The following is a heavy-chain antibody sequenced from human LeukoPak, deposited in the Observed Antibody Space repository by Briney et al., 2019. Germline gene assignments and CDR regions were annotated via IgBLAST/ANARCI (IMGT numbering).Heavy chain of an antibody. J-gene: IGHJ4*02. CDR2: INHSGST. Sequence: SETLSLTCAVYGGSFSGYYWSWIRQPPGKGLEWIGEINHSGSTNYIPSLKSRVTISVDTSKNQFSLKLSSVTAADTAVYYCARRTYYDYVWGSYRYPYFDYWGQGTLVTVSS. CDR1: GGSFSGYY. V-gene: IGHV4-34*01. CDR3: ARRTYYDYVWGSYRYPYFDY. D-gene: IGHD3-16*02.